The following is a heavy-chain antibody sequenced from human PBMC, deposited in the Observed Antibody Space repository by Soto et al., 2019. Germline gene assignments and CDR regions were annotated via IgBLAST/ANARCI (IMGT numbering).Heavy chain of an antibody. Sequence: EVQLLESGGGMVQPGGSLRLSCAASGFTFSSYAMSWVRQAPGKGLEWVSVINASGGRTYYADSVKGRFTISRDNSKNTLYMKMNSLRAEDTAVYYCAKIGWAGAVATPFDYWGQGTLVTVSS. V-gene: IGHV3-23*01. CDR2: INASGGRT. D-gene: IGHD6-19*01. J-gene: IGHJ4*02. CDR3: AKIGWAGAVATPFDY. CDR1: GFTFSSYA.